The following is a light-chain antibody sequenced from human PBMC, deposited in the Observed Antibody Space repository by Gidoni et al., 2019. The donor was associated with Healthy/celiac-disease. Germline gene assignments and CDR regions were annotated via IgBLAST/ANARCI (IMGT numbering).Light chain of an antibody. V-gene: IGKV1-39*01. CDR2: AAS. Sequence: TTQPPSSLSASVGDRVTISCRASQSISSYLTWYQQKPGKAPKLLIYAASSLRSGVPSRFSGSGSGTDFTLTISSLQPEDFATYYCQQSYSTPRTLXQXTKVEIK. CDR1: QSISSY. J-gene: IGKJ1*01. CDR3: QQSYSTPRT.